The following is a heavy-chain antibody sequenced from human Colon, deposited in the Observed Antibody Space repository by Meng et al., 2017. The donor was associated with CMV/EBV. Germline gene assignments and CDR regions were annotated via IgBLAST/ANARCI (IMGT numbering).Heavy chain of an antibody. D-gene: IGHD3-10*01. J-gene: IGHJ5*02. CDR2: MNPNSGNT. Sequence: ASVKVSCKASGYTFTSYDINWVRQATGQGLEWMGWMNPNSGNTAYAPKFQGRLTMTRNTSINTAYMDLSSLISEDTAIYYCTRGRGSTHKGNWFDPWGQGTLVTVSS. V-gene: IGHV1-8*01. CDR3: TRGRGSTHKGNWFDP. CDR1: GYTFTSYD.